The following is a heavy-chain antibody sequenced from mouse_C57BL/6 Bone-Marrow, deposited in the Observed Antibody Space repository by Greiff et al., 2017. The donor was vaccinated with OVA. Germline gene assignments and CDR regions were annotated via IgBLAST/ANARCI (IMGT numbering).Heavy chain of an antibody. D-gene: IGHD1-1*01. J-gene: IGHJ4*01. V-gene: IGHV2-6*01. CDR2: IWGVGST. CDR3: ASRAYGSSYNYAMDY. Sequence: VQLVESGPGLVAPSQSLSITCTVSGFSLTSYGVDWVRQSPGKGLEWLGVIWGVGSTNYNSALKSRLSISKDNSKSQVFLKMNSLQTDDTAMYYCASRAYGSSYNYAMDYWGQGTSVTVSS. CDR1: GFSLTSYG.